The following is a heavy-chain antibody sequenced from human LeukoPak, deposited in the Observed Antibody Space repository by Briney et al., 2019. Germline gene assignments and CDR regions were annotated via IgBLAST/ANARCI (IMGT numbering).Heavy chain of an antibody. J-gene: IGHJ4*02. Sequence: GGSLRLSCAASGFTFSDYYLRWIRQAPGKGLEWVSYISSSSSYTNYADSLKGRFNISRDNAKKSLCLQMNSLRAEDTAVYYCAKAASGNWNDVSDYWGQGTLVTVSS. CDR3: AKAASGNWNDVSDY. CDR2: ISSSSSYT. V-gene: IGHV3-11*06. D-gene: IGHD1-20*01. CDR1: GFTFSDYY.